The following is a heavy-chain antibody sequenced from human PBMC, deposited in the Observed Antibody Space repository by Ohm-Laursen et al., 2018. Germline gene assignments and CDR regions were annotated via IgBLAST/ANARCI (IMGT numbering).Heavy chain of an antibody. V-gene: IGHV3-7*01. Sequence: SLRLSCTASGFTFSSYWMSWVRQAPGKGLEWVANIKQDGNEKYYVDSVKGRCTISRDNAKNSVYLQVNSLRAEDTAVYYCARDWGCSSTSCYGMDVWGQGTTVTVSS. CDR2: IKQDGNEK. J-gene: IGHJ6*02. D-gene: IGHD2-2*01. CDR3: ARDWGCSSTSCYGMDV. CDR1: GFTFSSYW.